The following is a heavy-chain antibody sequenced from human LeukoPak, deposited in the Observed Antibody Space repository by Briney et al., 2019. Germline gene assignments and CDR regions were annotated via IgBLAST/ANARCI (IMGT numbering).Heavy chain of an antibody. CDR3: ARPPRDYCSSTSCSPWDAFDI. CDR1: GYTFTGYY. CDR2: INPNSGGT. J-gene: IGHJ3*02. V-gene: IGHV1-2*02. Sequence: ASVKVSCKASGYTFTGYYMHWVRQAPGQGLEWMGWINPNSGGTNYAQKFQGRVTMTRDTSISTAYMELSRLRSDDTAVYYCARPPRDYCSSTSCSPWDAFDIWGQGTMVTVSS. D-gene: IGHD2-2*01.